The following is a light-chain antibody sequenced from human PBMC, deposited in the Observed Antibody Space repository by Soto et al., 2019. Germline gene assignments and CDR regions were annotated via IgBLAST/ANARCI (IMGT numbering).Light chain of an antibody. Sequence: VMTQAPATLSVSPGERATLSCRASQTINNNVAWYQQKPGQAPRLLIYDASNRATGIPARFSGSGSGTDFTLTISSLEPEDFAVYYCQQRSNWWTFGQGTRLEIK. V-gene: IGKV3-11*01. CDR2: DAS. CDR3: QQRSNWWT. CDR1: QTINNN. J-gene: IGKJ5*01.